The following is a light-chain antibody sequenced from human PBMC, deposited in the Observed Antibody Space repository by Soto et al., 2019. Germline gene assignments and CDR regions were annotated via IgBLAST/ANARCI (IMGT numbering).Light chain of an antibody. CDR2: ANN. J-gene: IGLJ1*01. Sequence: QSVLAQPPSVSGAPGQRVTISCTGSSSNIGAGYDVHWYQQLPGTAPKLLIYANNNRPSGVPGRFSGSKSGTSASLAITGLQAEDEADYYCQSYDSSLSGYVFGTGTKFTVL. V-gene: IGLV1-40*01. CDR3: QSYDSSLSGYV. CDR1: SSNIGAGYD.